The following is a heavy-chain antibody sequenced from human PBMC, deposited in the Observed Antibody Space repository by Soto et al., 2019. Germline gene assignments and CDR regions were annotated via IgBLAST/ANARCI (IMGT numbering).Heavy chain of an antibody. D-gene: IGHD1-26*01. CDR3: ARDRVGSYYAAYFDY. V-gene: IGHV3-21*01. Sequence: EVLLVESGGGLVKPGGSLRLSCAASGFTFSSYSMNWVRQAPGKGLEWVSSISSSSSYIYYADSVKGRFTISRDNAKNSLYLQMNSLRAEDTAVYYCARDRVGSYYAAYFDYWGQGTLVTVSS. J-gene: IGHJ4*02. CDR1: GFTFSSYS. CDR2: ISSSSSYI.